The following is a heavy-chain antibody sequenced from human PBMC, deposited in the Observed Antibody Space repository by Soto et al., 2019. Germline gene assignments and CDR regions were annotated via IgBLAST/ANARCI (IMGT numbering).Heavy chain of an antibody. J-gene: IGHJ4*02. CDR3: ARDAHYDLWSGYYSMKKPFDY. CDR2: ISAYNGNT. V-gene: IGHV1-18*01. CDR1: GYTFTSYG. D-gene: IGHD3-3*01. Sequence: ASVKVSCKASGYTFTSYGISWVRQAPGQGLEWMGWISAYNGNTNYAQKLQGRVTMTTDTSTSTAYMELRSLRSDDTAVYYCARDAHYDLWSGYYSMKKPFDYWGQGTLVTVSS.